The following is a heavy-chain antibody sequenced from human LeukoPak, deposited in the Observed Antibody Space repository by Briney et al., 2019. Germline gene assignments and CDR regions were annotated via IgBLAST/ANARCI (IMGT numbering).Heavy chain of an antibody. D-gene: IGHD6-19*01. J-gene: IGHJ4*02. CDR2: INPNSGGT. V-gene: IGHV1-2*02. CDR1: GYTFTGYY. CDR3: ARGMGDSGWAPYDY. Sequence: ASVKFSCKASGYTFTGYYMHWVRQAPGQGLEWMGWINPNSGGTNYAQKFQGRVTMTRDTSISTAYMELSRLRSDDTAVYYCARGMGDSGWAPYDYWGQGTLVTVSS.